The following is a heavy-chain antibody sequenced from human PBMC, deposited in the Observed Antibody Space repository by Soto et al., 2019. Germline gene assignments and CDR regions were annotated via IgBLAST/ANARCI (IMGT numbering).Heavy chain of an antibody. CDR3: EVTTGY. Sequence: QVQVVQSRAEVKKPGASVKVSCKTSGYTFTDYDINWVRQAPGQGLEYMGWVSPENSNAGYAQQFRVRVSMTTNTIISTAYLELTDLRYEDTAVYYCEVTTGYWGQGNMVTVSS. D-gene: IGHD2-21*02. V-gene: IGHV1-8*01. J-gene: IGHJ4*02. CDR1: GYTFTDYD. CDR2: VSPENSNA.